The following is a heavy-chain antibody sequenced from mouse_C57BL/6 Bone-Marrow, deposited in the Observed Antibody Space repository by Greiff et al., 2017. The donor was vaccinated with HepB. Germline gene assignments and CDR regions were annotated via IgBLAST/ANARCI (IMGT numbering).Heavy chain of an antibody. V-gene: IGHV14-2*01. CDR3: ATMVTTIDY. D-gene: IGHD2-2*01. CDR1: GFNIKDYY. CDR2: IDPEDGET. J-gene: IGHJ2*01. Sequence: VQLQQSGAELVKPGASVKLSCTASGFNIKDYYMHWVKQRTEQGLEWIGRIDPEDGETKYAPKFPGKATITADTSSNTAYLQLSSLTSEDTAVDYCATMVTTIDYGGQGTTLTVTS.